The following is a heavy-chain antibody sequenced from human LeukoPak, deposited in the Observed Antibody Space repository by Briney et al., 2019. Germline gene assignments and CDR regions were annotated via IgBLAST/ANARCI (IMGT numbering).Heavy chain of an antibody. CDR3: ARGYCAGSGCSSPPHY. CDR1: GFTFSTYW. V-gene: IGHV3-7*04. Sequence: GGSLRLSCAASGFTFSTYWMTWVRRAAGKGLEWVANIEPDGSEKNYVDSVKGRFTISRDNAKNTLYLQMNSLRAEDTAVYYCARGYCAGSGCSSPPHYWGQGTLVSVSS. J-gene: IGHJ4*02. D-gene: IGHD2-15*01. CDR2: IEPDGSEK.